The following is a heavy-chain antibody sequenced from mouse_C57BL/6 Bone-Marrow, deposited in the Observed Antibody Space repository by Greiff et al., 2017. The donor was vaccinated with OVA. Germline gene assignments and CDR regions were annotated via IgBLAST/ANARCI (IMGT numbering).Heavy chain of an antibody. D-gene: IGHD2-5*01. Sequence: VKLQESGPGLVQPSQSLSITCTVSGFSLTSYGVHWVRQSPGKGLEWLGVIWSGGSTDYNAAFISRLSISKDNSKSQVFFKMNSLQADDTAIYYCAREGYYSNYVGSYWGQGTLVTVSA. J-gene: IGHJ3*01. CDR3: AREGYYSNYVGSY. CDR2: IWSGGST. V-gene: IGHV2-2*01. CDR1: GFSLTSYG.